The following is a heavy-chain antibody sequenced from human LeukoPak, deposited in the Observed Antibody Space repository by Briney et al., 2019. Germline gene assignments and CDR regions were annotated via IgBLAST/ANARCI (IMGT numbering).Heavy chain of an antibody. CDR3: ARDSSGWFGAFDI. CDR1: SFSICSYY. CDR2: IYYSGTT. D-gene: IGHD6-19*01. Sequence: PSETLSCTCTVSSFSICSYYWSWIRHPPGKELEWIVNIYYSGTTNYNPSLKSRVTISVDTSKNQFSLKLSSVTAADTAVYYCARDSSGWFGAFDIWGQGTMVTVSS. V-gene: IGHV4-59*01. J-gene: IGHJ3*02.